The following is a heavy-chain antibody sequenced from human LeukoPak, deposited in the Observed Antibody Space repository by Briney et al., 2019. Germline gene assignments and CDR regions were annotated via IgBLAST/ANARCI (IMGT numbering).Heavy chain of an antibody. J-gene: IGHJ4*02. D-gene: IGHD5-18*01. CDR3: KTIKRGNIFGYFDF. V-gene: IGHV4-59*11. CDR1: GGSMTTHH. Sequence: PSETLSLTCTVSGGSMTTHHWNWIRQTPGKGLELIGYVFDSGRTKENPSLKSRVTLSADTSKNQLSLRLSSVTAADKAVYYCKTIKRGNIFGYFDFWGQGILVTVSS. CDR2: VFDSGRT.